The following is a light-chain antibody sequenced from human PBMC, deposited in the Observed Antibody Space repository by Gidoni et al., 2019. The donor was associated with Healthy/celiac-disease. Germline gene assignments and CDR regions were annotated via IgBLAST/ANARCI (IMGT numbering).Light chain of an antibody. J-gene: IGKJ2*01. Sequence: AIQLTKSPSSRSASVGDRVSITCRASQGISSALAWYQQKPGKAPNLLVYDAYSFESGVPARFSGSGSGTDFTLTISSLQPEDFATYYCQQFNSYPYTFGQGTKLEIK. CDR1: QGISSA. V-gene: IGKV1-13*02. CDR3: QQFNSYPYT. CDR2: DAY.